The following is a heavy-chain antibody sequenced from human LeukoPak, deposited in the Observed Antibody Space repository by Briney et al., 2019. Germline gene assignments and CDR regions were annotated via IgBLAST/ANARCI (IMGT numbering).Heavy chain of an antibody. Sequence: SGPTLVNPTQTLTLTCTFSGFSLSTNGMRVSWIRQPPGKALAWLARIDWDDDKFYSTPLKSRLTISKDTSKTQVVLTMTNMDPVDTATYHCARLVPTGLYFDSWRQGTLVTVSS. D-gene: IGHD2-2*01. CDR3: ARLVPTGLYFDS. CDR1: GFSLSTNGMR. J-gene: IGHJ4*02. CDR2: IDWDDDK. V-gene: IGHV2-70*04.